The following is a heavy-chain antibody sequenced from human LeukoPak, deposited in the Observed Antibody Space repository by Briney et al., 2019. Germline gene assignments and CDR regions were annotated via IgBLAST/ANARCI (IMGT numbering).Heavy chain of an antibody. CDR2: SRNKGNSYST. CDR3: VRGQTGGAFDI. J-gene: IGHJ3*02. Sequence: HPGRSLRLSCAASGLTAVDYYMDWVRQTPGKGLEWVGRSRNKGNSYSTDFAATVKGRFTISRDESKNSLFLQMNGLKIEDTAVYYYVRGQTGGAFDIWGQGTMVTVST. V-gene: IGHV3-72*01. CDR1: GLTAVDYY. D-gene: IGHD1-1*01.